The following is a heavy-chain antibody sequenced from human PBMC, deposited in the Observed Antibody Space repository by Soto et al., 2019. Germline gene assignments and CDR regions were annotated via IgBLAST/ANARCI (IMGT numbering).Heavy chain of an antibody. V-gene: IGHV3-30*04. CDR2: VSSDGSAK. CDR3: ARSRSGAVADSFDS. J-gene: IGHJ4*02. Sequence: QVHLVESGGGVVQPGRSLRLSCAASGFTFRRHAVHWAGQAPGRGRGWVAVVSSDGSAKYYLDSVKGRFTSSRDNSKNTAFLQLNSLSSEDTAVYYCARSRSGAVADSFDSWGQGTLVTVST. CDR1: GFTFRRHA. D-gene: IGHD3-10*01.